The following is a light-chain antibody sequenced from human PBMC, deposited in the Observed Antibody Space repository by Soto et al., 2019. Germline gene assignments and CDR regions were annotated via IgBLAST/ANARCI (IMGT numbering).Light chain of an antibody. J-gene: IGLJ1*01. CDR2: EVV. CDR1: KNDIGVYDF. V-gene: IGLV2-8*01. Sequence: HSVLTQPPSSSVSPGQSVTISCTGTKNDIGVYDFVSWYQHHPGKAPRLIIYEVVQRPSGVPDRSSGSKSGNTASLTVSGLQAADEADYFCKSYAGSNPYVFGSGTKVNVL. CDR3: KSYAGSNPYV.